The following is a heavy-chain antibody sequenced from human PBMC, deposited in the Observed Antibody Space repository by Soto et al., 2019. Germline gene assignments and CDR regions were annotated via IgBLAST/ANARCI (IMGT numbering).Heavy chain of an antibody. CDR1: GFIFRNYW. D-gene: IGHD6-6*01. V-gene: IGHV3-7*03. J-gene: IGHJ4*02. CDR3: ARIGYSSSSLDY. Sequence: GGSLRLSCAASGFIFRNYWMSWVRQVPGKGLEWLANINQDGGQKYYVDSVKGRFTISRDNARNSLYLQINSLRAEDTAMYYCARIGYSSSSLDYWGLGTLVTSPQ. CDR2: INQDGGQK.